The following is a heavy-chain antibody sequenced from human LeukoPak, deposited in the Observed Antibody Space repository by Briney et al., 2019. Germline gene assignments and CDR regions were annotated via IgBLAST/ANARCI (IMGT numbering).Heavy chain of an antibody. CDR3: ARPLFNYDSSGLTY. CDR1: GSTFSSYD. V-gene: IGHV3-30*03. Sequence: GGSLRLSCAASGSTFSSYDMHWVRQAPGKGLEWVAVISYDGSNRDYVDSVKGRFTISRDNSKNTLYLQLNSLRAGDTALYYCARPLFNYDSSGLTYWGQGTLVTASS. J-gene: IGHJ4*02. CDR2: ISYDGSNR. D-gene: IGHD3-22*01.